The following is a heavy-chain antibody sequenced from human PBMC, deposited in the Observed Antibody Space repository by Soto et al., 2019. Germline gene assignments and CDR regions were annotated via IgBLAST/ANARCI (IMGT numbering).Heavy chain of an antibody. D-gene: IGHD3-22*01. Sequence: PGESLKISCKGSGYSFAGYWITWVRQKPGKGFEWMGRIDPSDSQTYYSPSFRGHVTISVTKSITTVFLQWSSLRASDTAMYYCARQIYDSDTGPNFQYYFDSWGQGTPVNVSS. CDR2: IDPSDSQT. V-gene: IGHV5-10-1*01. CDR1: GYSFAGYW. J-gene: IGHJ4*02. CDR3: ARQIYDSDTGPNFQYYFDS.